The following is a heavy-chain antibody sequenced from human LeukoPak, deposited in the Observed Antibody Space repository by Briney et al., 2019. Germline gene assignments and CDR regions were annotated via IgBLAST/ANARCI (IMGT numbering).Heavy chain of an antibody. D-gene: IGHD4-23*01. V-gene: IGHV3-30*04. Sequence: GGSLRLSCAASGFTFSSYSMHWVRQAPGKGLEWVALISYDGTNKYFTDSVKGRFTISRDNSKNTLYLQMNSLRPEDTAVYYCARDDGGNSEAFDIWGQGTMVTVSS. J-gene: IGHJ3*02. CDR1: GFTFSSYS. CDR2: ISYDGTNK. CDR3: ARDDGGNSEAFDI.